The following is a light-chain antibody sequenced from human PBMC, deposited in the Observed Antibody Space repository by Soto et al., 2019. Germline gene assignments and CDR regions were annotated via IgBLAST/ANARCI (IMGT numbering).Light chain of an antibody. J-gene: IGKJ4*01. V-gene: IGKV4-1*01. Sequence: DIVMTQSPDFLAVSLGERATINCKSSQSVLYSSNNKNYLAWYQQKPRQPPKLLIYWASTRESGVPDRFSGSGSGTDFTLTISSLQAEDVAVYYCQQYHSTPLTFGGGTKVEIK. CDR1: QSVLYSSNNKNY. CDR2: WAS. CDR3: QQYHSTPLT.